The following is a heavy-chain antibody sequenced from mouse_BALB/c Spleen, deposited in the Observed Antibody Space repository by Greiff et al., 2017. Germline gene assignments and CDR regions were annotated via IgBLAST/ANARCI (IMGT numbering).Heavy chain of an antibody. J-gene: IGHJ3*01. CDR3: ARDNSAWFAY. V-gene: IGHV3-2*02. Sequence: EVKVEESGPGLVKPSQSLSLTCTVTGYSITSDYAWNWIRQFPGNKLEWMGYISYSGSTSYNPSLKSRISITRDTSKNQFFLQLNSVTTEDTATYYCARDNSAWFAYWGQGTLVTVSA. D-gene: IGHD1-3*01. CDR1: GYSITSDYA. CDR2: ISYSGST.